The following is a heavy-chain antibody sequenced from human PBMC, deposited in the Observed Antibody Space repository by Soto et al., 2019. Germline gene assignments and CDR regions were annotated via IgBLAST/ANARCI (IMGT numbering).Heavy chain of an antibody. Sequence: EVQLLESGGGLVQPGGSLRLSCAASGFTFSSYAMSWVRQAPGKGLEWVSAISGSGGSTYYADSVKGRFTISRDNSKNTLYLAKNSLRAEDTAVYYWAKDITIFGGAPPNDWFDPWGQGTLVTVSS. CDR3: AKDITIFGGAPPNDWFDP. CDR1: GFTFSSYA. D-gene: IGHD3-3*01. V-gene: IGHV3-23*01. CDR2: ISGSGGST. J-gene: IGHJ5*02.